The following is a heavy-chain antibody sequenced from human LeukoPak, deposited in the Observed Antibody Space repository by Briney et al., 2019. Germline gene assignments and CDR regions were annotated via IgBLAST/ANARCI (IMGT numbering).Heavy chain of an antibody. CDR1: GFTFSSYS. D-gene: IGHD2-8*01. J-gene: IGHJ4*02. CDR3: ARVSNSRFSYTNRLLIDY. Sequence: GGSLRLSCAASGFTFSSYSMNWVRQAPGKGLEWVSYISSSSSTIYYADSVKGRFTISRDNAKNSLYLQMNSLRAEDTALYYCARVSNSRFSYTNRLLIDYWGQGTLVPVSS. CDR2: ISSSSSTI. V-gene: IGHV3-48*04.